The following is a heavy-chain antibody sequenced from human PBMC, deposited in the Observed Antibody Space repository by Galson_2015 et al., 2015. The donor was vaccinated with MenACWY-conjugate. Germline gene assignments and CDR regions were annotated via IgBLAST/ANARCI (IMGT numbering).Heavy chain of an antibody. J-gene: IGHJ4*02. V-gene: IGHV5-51*01. CDR1: GYNFANYW. D-gene: IGHD2-2*02. Sequence: QSGAEVKKPGESLTIFCKGSGYNFANYWIAWVRQMPGKGLERMGVVFPGDSDTRYSPSFQGQVTISADKSINTAYLQWSSLKASDTAIYYCAGHVLCTNTDCYNAFDYWGQGTLVTVSP. CDR2: VFPGDSDT. CDR3: AGHVLCTNTDCYNAFDY.